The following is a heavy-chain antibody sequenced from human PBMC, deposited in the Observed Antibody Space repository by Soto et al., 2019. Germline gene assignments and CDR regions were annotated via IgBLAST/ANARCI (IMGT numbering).Heavy chain of an antibody. V-gene: IGHV4-31*02. D-gene: IGHD6-13*01. Sequence: QVQLQESGPGLVKPSQTLSLTCRVSGGSISSDGDCWSWIRQYPGKGLEWVGYIYYSGATYYNPSLESRLTILVDTSKNQFSLELRSVTAADTAVYYCARSWTTAAGWANWFDPWGQGPLVIVSS. CDR1: GGSISSDGDC. CDR3: ARSWTTAAGWANWFDP. CDR2: IYYSGAT. J-gene: IGHJ5*02.